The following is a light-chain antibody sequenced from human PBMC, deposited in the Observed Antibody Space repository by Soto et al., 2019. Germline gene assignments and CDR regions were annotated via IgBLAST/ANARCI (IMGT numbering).Light chain of an antibody. Sequence: DIQMTQSPSSLSASVGDRVTITCRASQSITSYLNWYQQKPGKAPNLLIYAASSLQSGVPSRFRGSGSGTDFTLTISSLQPEDFATYYYQQTYGTFWTFGQGTKVEIK. J-gene: IGKJ1*01. CDR3: QQTYGTFWT. CDR2: AAS. CDR1: QSITSY. V-gene: IGKV1-39*01.